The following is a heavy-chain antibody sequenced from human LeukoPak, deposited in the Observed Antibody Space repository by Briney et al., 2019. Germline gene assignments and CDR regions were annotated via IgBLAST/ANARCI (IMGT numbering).Heavy chain of an antibody. J-gene: IGHJ4*02. V-gene: IGHV3-15*07. Sequence: GGSLRLSCAASGFTFSNAWMNWVRQAPGKGLEWVGRIKSKTDGGTTDYAAPVKGRFTISRDDSKNTLYLQMNSLKIEDTAVYYCTRQRSLSTVTRLFDYWGQGILVTVSS. D-gene: IGHD4-17*01. CDR2: IKSKTDGGTT. CDR1: GFTFSNAW. CDR3: TRQRSLSTVTRLFDY.